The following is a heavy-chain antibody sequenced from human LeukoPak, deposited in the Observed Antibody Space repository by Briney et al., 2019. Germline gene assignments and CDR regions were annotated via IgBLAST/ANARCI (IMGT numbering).Heavy chain of an antibody. V-gene: IGHV4-59*01. CDR2: IYYSGST. Sequence: SETLSLTCTVSGGSISSYYWSWIRQPPGKGLEWIGYIYYSGSTNYNPSLKSRFTISVDTSKNQFSLKLSSVTAADTAVYYCARDLRSEGAFDIWGQGTMVTVSS. D-gene: IGHD3-3*01. CDR1: GGSISSYY. J-gene: IGHJ3*02. CDR3: ARDLRSEGAFDI.